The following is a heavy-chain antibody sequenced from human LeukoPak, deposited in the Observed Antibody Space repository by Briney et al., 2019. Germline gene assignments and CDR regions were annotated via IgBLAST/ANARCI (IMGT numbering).Heavy chain of an antibody. Sequence: SETLSLTCTVSGASISNHYWNWIRQPPGKGLEWIGYIYYSGSTNYNPSLKSRVTISVDTSKNQFSLKLSSVTAADTAVYYCASLDSSGYYPFGYWGQGTLVTVSS. CDR3: ASLDSSGYYPFGY. D-gene: IGHD3-22*01. J-gene: IGHJ4*02. V-gene: IGHV4-59*11. CDR1: GASISNHY. CDR2: IYYSGST.